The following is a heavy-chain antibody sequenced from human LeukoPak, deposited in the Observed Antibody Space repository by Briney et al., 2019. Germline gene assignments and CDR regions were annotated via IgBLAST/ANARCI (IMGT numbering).Heavy chain of an antibody. Sequence: GASVKVSCKASGYTFTGYYMHWVRQAPGQGLEWMGWINPNSGGTNYAQKFQGRVTITADKSTSTAYMELSSLRSEDTAVYYCARAPIQGALDYWGQGTLVTVSS. V-gene: IGHV1-2*02. D-gene: IGHD1-1*01. CDR3: ARAPIQGALDY. CDR1: GYTFTGYY. CDR2: INPNSGGT. J-gene: IGHJ4*02.